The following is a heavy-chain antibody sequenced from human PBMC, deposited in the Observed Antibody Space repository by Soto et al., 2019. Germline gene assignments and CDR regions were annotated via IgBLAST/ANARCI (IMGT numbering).Heavy chain of an antibody. CDR1: GFTFSSYG. D-gene: IGHD6-13*01. CDR2: IWYDGSNK. CDR3: AREVAAAGPFDY. V-gene: IGHV3-33*01. J-gene: IGHJ4*02. Sequence: PGGSLRLSCAASGFTFSSYGMHWVRQAPGKGLEWVAVIWYDGSNKYYADSVKGRFTIPRDNSKNTLYLQMNSLRAEDTAVYYCAREVAAAGPFDYWGQGTLVTVSS.